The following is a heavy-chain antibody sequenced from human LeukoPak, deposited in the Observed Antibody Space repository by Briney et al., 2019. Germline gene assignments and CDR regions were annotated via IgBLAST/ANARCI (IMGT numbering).Heavy chain of an antibody. CDR2: IIPIFGTA. CDR3: ASQQDYYGSGRDDWFDP. D-gene: IGHD3-10*01. J-gene: IGHJ5*02. Sequence: GASVNVSCKASGYTFTSYGISWVRQAPGQGLEWMGGIIPIFGTANYAQKFQGRVTITADKSTSTAYMELSSLRSEDTAVYYCASQQDYYGSGRDDWFDPWGQGTLVTVSS. V-gene: IGHV1-69*06. CDR1: GYTFTSYG.